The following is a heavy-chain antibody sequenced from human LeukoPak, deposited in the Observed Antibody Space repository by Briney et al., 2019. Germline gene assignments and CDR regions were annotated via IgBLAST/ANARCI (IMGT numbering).Heavy chain of an antibody. Sequence: ASVKVSCKVSGYTLTELSMHWVRQAPGKGLEWMGGFDPEDGETIYAQKFQGRVTMTEDTSTDTAYMELSSLRSEDTAVYYCATVLMVRGVIVWFDPWGKGTLVTVSS. J-gene: IGHJ5*02. V-gene: IGHV1-24*01. CDR2: FDPEDGET. D-gene: IGHD3-10*01. CDR3: ATVLMVRGVIVWFDP. CDR1: GYTLTELS.